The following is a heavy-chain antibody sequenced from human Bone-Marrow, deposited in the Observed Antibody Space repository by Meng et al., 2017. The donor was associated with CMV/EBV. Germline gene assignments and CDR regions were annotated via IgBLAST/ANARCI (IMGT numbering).Heavy chain of an antibody. V-gene: IGHV3-15*01. Sequence: GGSLRLSCAASGFTFSNAWMSWVRPAPGKGLEWVGRIKSKTDGGTPDYAAPVKGRFTISRDDSKNTLYLQMNSLKTEDTAVYYCAKHSHIEYSSSGEAFDIWGQGTMVTVSS. CDR1: GFTFSNAW. J-gene: IGHJ3*02. CDR3: AKHSHIEYSSSGEAFDI. D-gene: IGHD6-6*01. CDR2: IKSKTDGGTP.